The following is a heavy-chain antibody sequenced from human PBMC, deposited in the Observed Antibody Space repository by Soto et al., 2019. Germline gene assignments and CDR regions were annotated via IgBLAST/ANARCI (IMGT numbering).Heavy chain of an antibody. CDR2: IYHSGST. V-gene: IGHV4-4*02. D-gene: IGHD3-22*01. CDR3: ARQHYYDSSGYYTWN. Sequence: PSETLSLTCAVSGGSISSSNLWSWVRQPPGKGLEWIGEIYHSGSTYYTPSLKSRVTISADTSKNQFSLRLNSVTAADTAVYYCARQHYYDSSGYYTWNWGQGTLVTVSS. CDR1: GGSISSSNL. J-gene: IGHJ4*02.